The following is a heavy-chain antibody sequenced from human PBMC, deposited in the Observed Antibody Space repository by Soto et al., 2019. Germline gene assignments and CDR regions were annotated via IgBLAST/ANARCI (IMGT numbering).Heavy chain of an antibody. CDR2: IKQDGGAQ. V-gene: IGHV3-7*01. D-gene: IGHD6-19*01. CDR1: GFTFSTSW. CDR3: ARRALKSGWYPDYFDY. J-gene: IGHJ4*02. Sequence: GGSLRLSCAASGFTFSTSWMSWVRQAPGKGLEWGANIKQDGGAQYYVDSLKGRFSVSRDNARNSLYLQMDSLRADDTAMYFCARRALKSGWYPDYFDYWGQGALVTVSS.